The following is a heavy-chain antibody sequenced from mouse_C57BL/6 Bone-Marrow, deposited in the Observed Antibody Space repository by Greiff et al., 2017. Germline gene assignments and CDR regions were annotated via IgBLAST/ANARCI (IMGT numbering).Heavy chain of an antibody. D-gene: IGHD4-1*01. CDR2: INPSSGDT. J-gene: IGHJ3*01. CDR1: GYTFTSYT. Sequence: VQRVESGAELARPGASVKMSCKASGYTFTSYTMHWVKQRPGQGLEWIGYINPSSGDTKYNQKFKDKATLTADKSSSTAYMQLSSLTSEDSAVYYCASPNWDVKAWFAYWGQGTLVTVSA. CDR3: ASPNWDVKAWFAY. V-gene: IGHV1-4*01.